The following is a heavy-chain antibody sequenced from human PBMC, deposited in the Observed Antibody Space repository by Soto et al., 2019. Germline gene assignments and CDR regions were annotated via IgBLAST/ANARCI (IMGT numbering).Heavy chain of an antibody. CDR1: GGSISSGGYY. D-gene: IGHD5-12*01. J-gene: IGHJ3*02. V-gene: IGHV4-31*03. CDR3: ARSLPNLEMATGVAAFDI. CDR2: IYYSGST. Sequence: QVQLQESGPGLVKPSQTLSLTCTVSGGSISSGGYYWSWIRQHPGKGLEWIGYIYYSGSTYYNPSLKSRVTISVDTSKNQFSLKLSSVTAADTAVYYCARSLPNLEMATGVAAFDIWGQGTMVTVSS.